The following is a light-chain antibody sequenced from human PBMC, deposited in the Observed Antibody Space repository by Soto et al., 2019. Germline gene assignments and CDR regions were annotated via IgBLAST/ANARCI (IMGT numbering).Light chain of an antibody. CDR1: LTIGDS. CDR3: LQTYNLPRT. V-gene: IGKV1-39*01. Sequence: DIQMTQSPSSLSASVGDRFTITCRASLTIGDSLSWFQQKAGEPPTLLIYGASALQSGVPARFSGSGSGTDFTLTISNMQREDFATYYCLQTYNLPRTFGQGTKVDI. CDR2: GAS. J-gene: IGKJ1*01.